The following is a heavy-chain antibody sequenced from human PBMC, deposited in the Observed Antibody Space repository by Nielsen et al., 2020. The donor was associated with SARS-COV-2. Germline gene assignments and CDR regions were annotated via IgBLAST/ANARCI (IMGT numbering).Heavy chain of an antibody. V-gene: IGHV4-34*01. CDR1: NGSLSGFY. D-gene: IGHD4-17*01. CDR2: INHSGST. J-gene: IGHJ4*01. CDR3: ARITPTVID. Sequence: SETLSLTCAVYNGSLSGFYWSWIRQPPGKGLEWIGEINHSGSTNYNSSLKSRVTISVDTSKNQFSLRLNSLTAADTAVYYCARITPTVIDLGQGTLVTVSS.